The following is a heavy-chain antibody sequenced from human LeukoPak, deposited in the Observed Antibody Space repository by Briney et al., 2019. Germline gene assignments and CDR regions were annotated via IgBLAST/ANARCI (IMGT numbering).Heavy chain of an antibody. J-gene: IGHJ6*03. CDR3: ARSVVPAAMGNYYYYYMDV. Sequence: GGTLRLSCAASGFTFSRYWMSWVRQAPGKGLEWVSSISSSSSYIYYADSVKGRFTISRDNAKNSLYLQMNSLRAEDTAVYYCARSVVPAAMGNYYYYYMDVWGKGTTVTISS. CDR1: GFTFSRYW. V-gene: IGHV3-21*01. D-gene: IGHD2-2*01. CDR2: ISSSSSYI.